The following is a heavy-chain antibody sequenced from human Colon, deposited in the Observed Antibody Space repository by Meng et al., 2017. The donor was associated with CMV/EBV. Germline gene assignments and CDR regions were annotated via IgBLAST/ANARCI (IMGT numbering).Heavy chain of an antibody. D-gene: IGHD5-24*01. CDR3: ARGVREMATRDAFFDI. CDR2: MNPNSGNT. Sequence: ASVKVSCKASGYTFTSYDINWVRQATGQGLEWMGWMNPNSGNTGYAQKFQGRVTMIRNTSISTAYMELSSLRSEDTAVYYCARGVREMATRDAFFDIWGQGTMVTVSS. V-gene: IGHV1-8*01. J-gene: IGHJ3*02. CDR1: GYTFTSYD.